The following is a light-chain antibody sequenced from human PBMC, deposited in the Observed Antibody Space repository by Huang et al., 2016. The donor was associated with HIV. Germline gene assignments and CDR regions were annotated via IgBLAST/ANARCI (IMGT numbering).Light chain of an antibody. CDR2: AAS. Sequence: AIQMTKSPPSLSASVGDRVTITCRASQAIRNNLGWYQHRPGKAPKLLIYAASELQSGVPLGFRGSGSGTDFTLTISSLQPEDFGTYYCLQDFNYPRTFGQGTTVKI. V-gene: IGKV1-6*01. CDR1: QAIRNN. J-gene: IGKJ1*01. CDR3: LQDFNYPRT.